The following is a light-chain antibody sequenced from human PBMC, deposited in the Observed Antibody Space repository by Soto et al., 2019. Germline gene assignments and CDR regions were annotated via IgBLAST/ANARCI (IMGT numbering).Light chain of an antibody. Sequence: EIVMTQSPATLSVSPGERATLSCRASQGIGSTLAWYQQKPGQTPRLLTYGASTRATGVPARFSGSGSGTEFTLTINSLQSEDFAVYYCQRYNNWPLTFGGGTKVEIK. J-gene: IGKJ4*01. CDR3: QRYNNWPLT. CDR1: QGIGST. V-gene: IGKV3-15*01. CDR2: GAS.